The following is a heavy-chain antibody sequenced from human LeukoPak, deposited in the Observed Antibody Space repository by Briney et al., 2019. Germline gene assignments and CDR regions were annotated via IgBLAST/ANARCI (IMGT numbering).Heavy chain of an antibody. D-gene: IGHD3-10*01. V-gene: IGHV1-2*02. J-gene: IGHJ4*02. CDR1: GYTFTGYY. Sequence: ASVKVSCKASGYTFTGYYMHWVRQAPGQGLEWMGWINPNSGGTNYAQKFQGRVTMTRDTSISTAYTELSRLRSDDTAVYYCASELGSYGSGSYYKDFDYWGQGTLVTVSS. CDR2: INPNSGGT. CDR3: ASELGSYGSGSYYKDFDY.